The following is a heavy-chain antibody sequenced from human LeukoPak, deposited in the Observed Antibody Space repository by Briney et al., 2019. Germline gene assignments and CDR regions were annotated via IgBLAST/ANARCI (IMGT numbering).Heavy chain of an antibody. CDR2: ISGGEGTT. Sequence: GGSLRLSCAASGFTFRTYAMSWVCQAPGKGLEWVSSISGGEGTTYYADSVKGRFTISRDNSKNTVYLQMNSLTAEDTAVYSCARAGPSDSRGYYYYCGMDVWGQGTTVAVSS. V-gene: IGHV3-23*01. CDR3: ARAGPSDSRGYYYYCGMDV. CDR1: GFTFRTYA. D-gene: IGHD3-22*01. J-gene: IGHJ6*02.